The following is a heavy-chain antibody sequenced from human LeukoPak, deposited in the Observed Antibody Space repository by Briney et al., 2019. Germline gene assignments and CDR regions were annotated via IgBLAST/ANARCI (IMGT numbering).Heavy chain of an antibody. D-gene: IGHD3-3*01. J-gene: IGHJ4*02. V-gene: IGHV4-39*01. CDR2: IYYSGST. CDR3: ARHGRSPN. Sequence: SETLSLTCTVSGGSISSSSYYWGWIRQPPGKGLEWIGSIYYSGSTYYNPSLKSRVTISVDTSKNQFSLKLSSVTAADTAVYYCARHGRSPNWGQGTLVTVPS. CDR1: GGSISSSSYY.